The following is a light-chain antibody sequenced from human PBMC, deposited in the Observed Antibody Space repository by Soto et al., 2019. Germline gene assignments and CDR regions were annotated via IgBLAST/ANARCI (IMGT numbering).Light chain of an antibody. CDR2: ATS. CDR3: QQSHSTPT. V-gene: IGKV1-39*01. Sequence: DIQMTQSPSSLSASVGDRVTISCRASQTITTYLNWYQQKPGKAPNLLIYATSSLQSGVPSRFSGSGSGTDFTLSISSLQPEDFATYYCQQSHSTPTFGQGTKVEIK. CDR1: QTITTY. J-gene: IGKJ1*01.